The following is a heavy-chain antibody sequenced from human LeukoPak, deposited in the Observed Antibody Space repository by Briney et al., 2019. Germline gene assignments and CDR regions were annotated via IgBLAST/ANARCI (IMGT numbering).Heavy chain of an antibody. D-gene: IGHD3-3*01. Sequence: PGGSLRLSCAASGFTFSRYAMIWVRQAPGKGLEWVSDISGSGGSTYYADSVKGRFTISRDNSKNTLYLQMNSLRAEDTAVYYCAGYYDFWSGYYTYYYYYGMDVWGQGTTVTVSS. J-gene: IGHJ6*02. V-gene: IGHV3-23*01. CDR1: GFTFSRYA. CDR3: AGYYDFWSGYYTYYYYYGMDV. CDR2: ISGSGGST.